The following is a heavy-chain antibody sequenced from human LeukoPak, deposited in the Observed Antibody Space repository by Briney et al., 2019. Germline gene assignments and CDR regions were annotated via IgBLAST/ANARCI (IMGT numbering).Heavy chain of an antibody. J-gene: IGHJ4*02. V-gene: IGHV4-4*02. CDR3: ATRYSVWPK. Sequence: PSETLSLTCAVSGGSISNSNWCWWSWVRQPPGKGLEWIGEIYHTGSTNYNPSLKSRVTISLDESKNQFSLTLTSVTAADTAMYYCATRYSVWPKWGPGTLVTVSS. D-gene: IGHD5/OR15-5a*01. CDR1: GGSISNSNW. CDR2: IYHTGST.